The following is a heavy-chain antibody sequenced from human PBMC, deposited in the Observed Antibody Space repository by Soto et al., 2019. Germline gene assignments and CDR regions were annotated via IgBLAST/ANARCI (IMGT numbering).Heavy chain of an antibody. Sequence: LSLTCTVSGGSISSGAYYWGWIRQHPGKGLEWIGYISHRGTAYYTPSLKSRVSLSVDPSESQFSLNVTSLTAADTAVYYCARVSETGTRWFDPWGPGTLVTVSS. D-gene: IGHD1-1*01. CDR1: GGSISSGAYY. J-gene: IGHJ5*02. CDR2: ISHRGTA. CDR3: ARVSETGTRWFDP. V-gene: IGHV4-31*03.